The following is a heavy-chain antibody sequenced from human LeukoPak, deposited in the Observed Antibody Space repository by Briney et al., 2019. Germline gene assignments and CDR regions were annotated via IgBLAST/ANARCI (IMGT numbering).Heavy chain of an antibody. D-gene: IGHD3-9*01. J-gene: IGHJ3*02. CDR1: GFTFSSYW. Sequence: GGSLRLSCAASGFTFSSYWMHWVRQVPGKGLVWVSRINSDGSSTNYADSVKGRFTISRDNAKNTLYLQMNSLRAEDTAVYYCARGRGVRYFDWYISDAFDIWGQGTMVTVSS. CDR2: INSDGSST. CDR3: ARGRGVRYFDWYISDAFDI. V-gene: IGHV3-74*01.